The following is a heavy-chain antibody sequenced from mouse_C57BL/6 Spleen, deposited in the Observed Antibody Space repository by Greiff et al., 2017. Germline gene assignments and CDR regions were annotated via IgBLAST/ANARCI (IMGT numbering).Heavy chain of an antibody. CDR2: INPSTGGT. CDR3: TFSYLFDY. J-gene: IGHJ2*01. CDR1: GYSFTGYY. Sequence: VQLKESGPELVKPGASVMISCKASGYSFTGYYMNWVKQSPETSLEWIGEINPSTGGTTYTQKFTAKATLSVDESSSTAYMQLKSLTSEDSAVYYCTFSYLFDYWGQGTTLTVSS. D-gene: IGHD6-5*01. V-gene: IGHV1-42*01.